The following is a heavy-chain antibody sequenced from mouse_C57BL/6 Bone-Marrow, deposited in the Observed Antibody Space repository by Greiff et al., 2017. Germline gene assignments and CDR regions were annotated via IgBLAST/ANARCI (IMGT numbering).Heavy chain of an antibody. Sequence: QVQLKQSGAELVRPGASVTLSCKASGYTFTDYEMHWVKQTPVHGLEWIGAIDPETGGTAYNQKFKGKAILTADKSSSTAYMELRSLTSEDSAVYYCTRDAMDYWGQGTSGTVSS. CDR1: GYTFTDYE. V-gene: IGHV1-15*01. J-gene: IGHJ4*01. CDR2: IDPETGGT. CDR3: TRDAMDY.